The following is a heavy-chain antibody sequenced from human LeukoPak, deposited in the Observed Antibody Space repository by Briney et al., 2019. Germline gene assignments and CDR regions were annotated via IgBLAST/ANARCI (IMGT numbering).Heavy chain of an antibody. J-gene: IGHJ5*02. V-gene: IGHV1-18*01. Sequence: GASVKVSCKASGYTFTNYGVSWVRQAPGQGLEWMGWISPYNGNTNYAPKLQGRVTLTTDTSTTTAYMELRSLRSDDTAVYYCARAPIVVVPAAPLGYNWFDPWGQGTLVTVSS. CDR3: ARAPIVVVPAAPLGYNWFDP. CDR2: ISPYNGNT. CDR1: GYTFTNYG. D-gene: IGHD2-2*01.